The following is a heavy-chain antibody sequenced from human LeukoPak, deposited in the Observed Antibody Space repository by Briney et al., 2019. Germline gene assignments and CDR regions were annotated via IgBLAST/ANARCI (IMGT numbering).Heavy chain of an antibody. D-gene: IGHD6-19*01. CDR3: ARSGSSGWYRYYFAY. Sequence: SETLSLTCAVYGGSFSGYYWSWIRQPPGKGLEWMGEINHSGSTNYNPSLKSRVTISVDTSKNQFSLKLSSVTAADTAVYYCARSGSSGWYRYYFAYWGQGNLVTVSS. CDR2: INHSGST. CDR1: GGSFSGYY. V-gene: IGHV4-34*01. J-gene: IGHJ4*02.